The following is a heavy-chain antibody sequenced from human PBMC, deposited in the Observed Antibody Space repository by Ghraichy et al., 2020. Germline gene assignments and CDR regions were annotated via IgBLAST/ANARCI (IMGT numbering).Heavy chain of an antibody. D-gene: IGHD6-13*01. V-gene: IGHV3-21*01. J-gene: IGHJ4*02. CDR1: GFTFSSYS. CDR2: ISSSSYI. Sequence: GGSLRLSCAASGFTFSSYSMNWVRQAPGKGLEWVSSISSSSYIYYADSVKGRFTISRDNAKNSLYLQMNSLRAEDTAVYYCARELTDAVRIAAAGTGPNDYWGQGTLVTVSS. CDR3: ARELTDAVRIAAAGTGPNDY.